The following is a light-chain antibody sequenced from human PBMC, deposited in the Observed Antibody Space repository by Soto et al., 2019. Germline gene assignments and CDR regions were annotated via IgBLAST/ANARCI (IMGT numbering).Light chain of an antibody. Sequence: AIQMTQSPSSLSASVGDRVTITCRASQAIRDDLGWYQQKPGKVPKLLIYGASSLESGVPSRFSGSGSGTDFTVSLSSLQPEDFSTYYCLQDNNYRWTFGQGTKVEIK. CDR2: GAS. CDR3: LQDNNYRWT. CDR1: QAIRDD. J-gene: IGKJ1*01. V-gene: IGKV1-6*01.